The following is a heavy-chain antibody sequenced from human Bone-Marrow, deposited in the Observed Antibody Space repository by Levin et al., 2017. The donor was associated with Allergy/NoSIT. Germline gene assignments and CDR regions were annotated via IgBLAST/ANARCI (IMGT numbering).Heavy chain of an antibody. D-gene: IGHD1-26*01. V-gene: IGHV2-5*02. CDR2: IYWDADE. CDR1: GFSLSTSGVG. Sequence: SGPTLVKPTQTLTLTCTFSGFSLSTSGVGVGWIRQPPGKALEWLALIYWDADERYSPSLKSRLTLTSDTSKNQVVLTLTNMDPVDTATYYCARTVSTSFYDTTRSDETLHTFDIWGQGTMVTVSS. J-gene: IGHJ3*02. CDR3: ARTVSTSFYDTTRSDETLHTFDI.